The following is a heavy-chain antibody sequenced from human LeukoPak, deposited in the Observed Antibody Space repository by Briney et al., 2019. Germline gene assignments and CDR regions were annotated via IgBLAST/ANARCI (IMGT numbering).Heavy chain of an antibody. V-gene: IGHV3-23*01. CDR1: GFTFSSYA. Sequence: GGSLRLSCAASGFTFSSYAMSWVRQAPGKGLEWVSAISGGGGSTYYADSVKGRFTISRDNSKNTLYLQMNSLKAEDTAVYYCAKVLLIAVAGTGWYFDYWGQGTLVTVSS. J-gene: IGHJ4*02. D-gene: IGHD6-19*01. CDR3: AKVLLIAVAGTGWYFDY. CDR2: ISGGGGST.